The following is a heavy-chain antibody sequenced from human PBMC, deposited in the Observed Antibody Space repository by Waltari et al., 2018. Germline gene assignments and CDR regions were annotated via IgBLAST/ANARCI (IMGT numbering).Heavy chain of an antibody. CDR1: GYTFTSYG. V-gene: IGHV1-18*01. J-gene: IGHJ6*02. D-gene: IGHD3-22*01. Sequence: QVQLVQSGAEVKKPGASVKVSCKASGYTFTSYGISWVRQAPGQGLEWMGWISAYNGNTNYAQKLQGRVTMTTDTSTSTAYMELRSLRSDDTAVYYCARDTYYYDSSGYYDRYGMDVWGQGTTVTVSS. CDR3: ARDTYYYDSSGYYDRYGMDV. CDR2: ISAYNGNT.